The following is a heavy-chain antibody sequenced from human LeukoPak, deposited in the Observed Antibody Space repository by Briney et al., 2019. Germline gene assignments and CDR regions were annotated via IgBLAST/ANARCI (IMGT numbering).Heavy chain of an antibody. CDR2: ISGSGGST. CDR1: GFTFSSYA. D-gene: IGHD6-13*01. V-gene: IGHV3-23*01. CDR3: AHPTEYSSSWYGNWFDP. J-gene: IGHJ5*02. Sequence: GGSLRLSCAASGFTFSSYAMSWVRQAPGKGLEWVSAISGSGGSTYYADSLKGRFTISRDNSENTLYLQMNSLRAEDTAVYYCAHPTEYSSSWYGNWFDPWGQGTLVTVSP.